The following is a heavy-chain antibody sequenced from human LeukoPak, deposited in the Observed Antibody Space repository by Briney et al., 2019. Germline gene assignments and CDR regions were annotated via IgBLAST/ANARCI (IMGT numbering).Heavy chain of an antibody. CDR3: ARDKDLGAVAGTFDY. CDR2: ISAYNGHT. V-gene: IGHV1-18*01. J-gene: IGHJ4*02. Sequence: GASVKVSCKASGYTFSTYGISWVRQAPGQGLEWRGWISAYNGHTNYAQKFQGRVTITTDTSTSTAYMELTSLTSDDTAVYYCARDKDLGAVAGTFDYWGQGTLVTVSS. D-gene: IGHD6-19*01. CDR1: GYTFSTYG.